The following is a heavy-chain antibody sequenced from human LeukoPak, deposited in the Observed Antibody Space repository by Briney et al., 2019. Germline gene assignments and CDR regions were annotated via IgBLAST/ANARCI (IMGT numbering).Heavy chain of an antibody. CDR2: ISYDGSNK. J-gene: IGHJ6*02. CDR3: AKDLRYSSSYGMDV. CDR1: GFTFSSYA. D-gene: IGHD6-19*01. V-gene: IGHV3-30-3*01. Sequence: GGSLRLSCAASGFTFSSYAMHWVRQAPGKGLEWVAVISYDGSNKYYADSVKGRFTISRDNSKNTLYLQMNSLRAEDTAVYYCAKDLRYSSSYGMDVWGQGTTVTVSS.